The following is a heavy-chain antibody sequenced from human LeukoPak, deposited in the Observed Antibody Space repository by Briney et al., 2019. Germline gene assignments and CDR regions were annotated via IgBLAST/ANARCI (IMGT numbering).Heavy chain of an antibody. CDR2: VSTSGDST. V-gene: IGHV3-23*01. CDR1: GFTFISYA. CDR3: ARAPPGLNWFDP. Sequence: GGSLRLSCAASGFTFISYAMSWVRQAPGKGLEWVSVVSTSGDSTFYADSVKGRFTISRDNSKNTLYLQMNSLRAEDTAIYYCARAPPGLNWFDPWGQGTLVTVSS. J-gene: IGHJ5*02.